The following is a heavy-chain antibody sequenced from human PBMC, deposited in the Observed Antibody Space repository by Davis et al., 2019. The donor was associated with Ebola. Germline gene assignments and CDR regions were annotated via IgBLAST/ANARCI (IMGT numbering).Heavy chain of an antibody. J-gene: IGHJ6*01. CDR3: TLLQEHL. CDR2: IYSGGST. V-gene: IGHV3-53*01. CDR1: GFTVTSNY. Sequence: PGGSLRLSCAASGFTVTSNYMSWVCQAPGKGLEWVSVIYSGGSTYYADSVKGRFTISRDNSKNTLYLQMNSLHQGPIGLPPGTLLQEHLWG.